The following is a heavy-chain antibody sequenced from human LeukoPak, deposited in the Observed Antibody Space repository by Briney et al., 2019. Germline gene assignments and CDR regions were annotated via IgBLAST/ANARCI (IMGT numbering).Heavy chain of an antibody. CDR2: ISGSGGST. D-gene: IGHD6-13*01. V-gene: IGHV3-23*01. CDR1: GFTFSSYG. CDR3: ARAVIAAAPLDY. J-gene: IGHJ4*02. Sequence: GGSLRLSCAASGFTFSSYGMTWVRQAPGKGLEWVSAISGSGGSTYYADSVKGRFTISRDNSKNTLYLQMNSLRAEDTAVYYCARAVIAAAPLDYWGQGTLVTVSS.